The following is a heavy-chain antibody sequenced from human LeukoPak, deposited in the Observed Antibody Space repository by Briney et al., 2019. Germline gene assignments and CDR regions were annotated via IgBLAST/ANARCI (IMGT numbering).Heavy chain of an antibody. V-gene: IGHV1-2*02. D-gene: IGHD4-17*01. CDR1: GYTFTGYY. J-gene: IGHJ6*02. CDR3: ARDGDYEDTPPYCYYGMDV. Sequence: GASVTVSCKASGYTFTGYYMHWVRQAPGQGLEWMGWINPNSGGTSYAQKFQGRVTMTRDTSISTAYRELSRLRSDDTAVYYCARDGDYEDTPPYCYYGMDVWGQGTTVTVSS. CDR2: INPNSGGT.